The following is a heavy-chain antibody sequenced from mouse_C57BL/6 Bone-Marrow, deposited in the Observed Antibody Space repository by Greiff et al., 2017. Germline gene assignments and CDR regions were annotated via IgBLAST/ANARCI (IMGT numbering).Heavy chain of an antibody. V-gene: IGHV1-26*01. J-gene: IGHJ4*01. CDR1: GYTFTDYY. Sequence: EVQLQQSGPELVKPGASVKLSCKASGYTFTDYYMNWVKQSPGKSLEWIGDINPNNGGTSYNQKFKGKATLTVDKSSSTAYMQLRSLTSEDSAVYYCARGSNAMDYWGQGTSVTVSS. CDR2: INPNNGGT. CDR3: ARGSNAMDY.